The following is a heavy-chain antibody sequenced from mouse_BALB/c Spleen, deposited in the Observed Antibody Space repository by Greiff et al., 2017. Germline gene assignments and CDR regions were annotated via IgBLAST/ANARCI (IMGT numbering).Heavy chain of an antibody. CDR2: ISSGGSYT. D-gene: IGHD1-2*01. J-gene: IGHJ2*01. CDR1: GFTFSSYA. CDR3: ARDYYGYHFDY. V-gene: IGHV5-9-3*01. Sequence: EVQLVESGGGLVKPGGSLKLSCAASGFTFSSYAMSWVRQTPEKRLEWVATISSGGSYTYYPDSVKGRFTISRDNAKNTLYLQMSSLRSEDTAMYYCARDYYGYHFDYWGQGTTLTVSP.